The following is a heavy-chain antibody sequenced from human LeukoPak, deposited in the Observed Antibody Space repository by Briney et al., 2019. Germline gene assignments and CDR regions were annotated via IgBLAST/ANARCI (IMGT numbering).Heavy chain of an antibody. Sequence: GASVKVSCKASGYTFTSYYMHWVRQAPGQGLEWMGIIHPSDGSRSYAQKFQGRVTMTRDMSTSTVYMELRSLRSEDTAVYYCARDFFRGSAQQVAPFDSWGQGTLVTVSS. V-gene: IGHV1-46*01. CDR1: GYTFTSYY. CDR2: IHPSDGSR. CDR3: ARDFFRGSAQQVAPFDS. J-gene: IGHJ4*02. D-gene: IGHD6-13*01.